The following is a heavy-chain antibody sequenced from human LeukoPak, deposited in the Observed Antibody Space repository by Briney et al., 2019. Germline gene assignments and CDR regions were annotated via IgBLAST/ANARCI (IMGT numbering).Heavy chain of an antibody. D-gene: IGHD2-2*01. Sequence: GGSLRLSCAASGFSFSTYSMSWVRQAPGKGLEWVSAISGSGGSGGSTYYADSVKGHFTISRDNSKNTLYLQLNSLRAEDTAVYYCAKGPRVPAADYYFDYWGQGTLVTVSS. CDR2: ISGSGGSGGST. V-gene: IGHV3-23*01. J-gene: IGHJ4*02. CDR3: AKGPRVPAADYYFDY. CDR1: GFSFSTYS.